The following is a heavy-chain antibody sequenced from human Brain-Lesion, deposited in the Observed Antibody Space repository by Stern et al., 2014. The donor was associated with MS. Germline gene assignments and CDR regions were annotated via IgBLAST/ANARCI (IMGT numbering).Heavy chain of an antibody. V-gene: IGHV3-23*04. J-gene: IGHJ3*02. D-gene: IGHD3-16*02. CDR1: GFRFSSYA. CDR3: AKGVWGSYLNAFDM. Sequence: EVQLVESGGGFVQPGGSLRLSCAASGFRFSSYAMSWVRQTPGKGLEWVSGISASGGSTYYADSVKGRFTISRDKSKNTLFLQMNNLRDEGTAVYYCAKGVWGSYLNAFDMWGQGTMVTVSS. CDR2: ISASGGST.